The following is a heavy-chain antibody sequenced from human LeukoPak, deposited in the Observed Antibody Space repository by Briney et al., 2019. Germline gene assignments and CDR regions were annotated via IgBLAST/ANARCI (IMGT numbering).Heavy chain of an antibody. Sequence: PGRSLRLSCSASGFTFSSYAMHWVRQAPGKGLEFVSGISSNGGSTYYTDPVKGRLTISRDNSKNTVYLQMSSLRPEDTAVYFCVKRLNNYFDYWGQGTPVTVSS. V-gene: IGHV3-64D*06. D-gene: IGHD4/OR15-4a*01. CDR2: ISSNGGST. J-gene: IGHJ4*02. CDR3: VKRLNNYFDY. CDR1: GFTFSSYA.